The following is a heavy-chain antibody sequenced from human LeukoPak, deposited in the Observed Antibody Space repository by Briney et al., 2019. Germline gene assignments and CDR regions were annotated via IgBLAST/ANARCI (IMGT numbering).Heavy chain of an antibody. D-gene: IGHD5/OR15-5a*01. V-gene: IGHV4-34*01. CDR3: ATKLSTDPHYFDY. Sequence: SETLSLTCAVYGGSFSGYYWSWIRQPPGKGLEWIGEINHSGSTNYSPSLKSRVTISVDTSKNQFSLKLSSVTAADTAVYYCATKLSTDPHYFDYWGQGILVTVSS. CDR2: INHSGST. CDR1: GGSFSGYY. J-gene: IGHJ4*02.